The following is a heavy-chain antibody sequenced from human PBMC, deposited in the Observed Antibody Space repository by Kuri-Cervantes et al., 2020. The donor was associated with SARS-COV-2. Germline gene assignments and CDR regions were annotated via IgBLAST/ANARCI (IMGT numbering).Heavy chain of an antibody. Sequence: SETLSLTCAVYGGSFSGYYWSWIRRPPGKGLEWIGEINRSGSTNYNPSLKSRVTISVDTSKNQFSLKLSSVTAADTAVYYCARPGGFLDVWGKGTTVTVSS. V-gene: IGHV4-34*01. CDR1: GGSFSGYY. D-gene: IGHD4-23*01. CDR2: INRSGST. J-gene: IGHJ6*04. CDR3: ARPGGFLDV.